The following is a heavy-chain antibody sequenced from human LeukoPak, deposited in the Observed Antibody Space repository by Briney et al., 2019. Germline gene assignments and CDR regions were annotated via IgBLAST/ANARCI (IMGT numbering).Heavy chain of an antibody. V-gene: IGHV5-51*01. CDR1: GYNFTSSW. CDR3: ARQTSIVASTRGMDV. J-gene: IGHJ6*02. CDR2: IYPGDSDT. Sequence: GESLKISCKGSGYNFTSSWIGWVRPMPRKSLEWMVIIYPGDSDTRYSPSFEGQVTISADKSISTAYLQWSSLKASDTAMYYCARQTSIVASTRGMDVWGQGTTVTVSS. D-gene: IGHD6-6*01.